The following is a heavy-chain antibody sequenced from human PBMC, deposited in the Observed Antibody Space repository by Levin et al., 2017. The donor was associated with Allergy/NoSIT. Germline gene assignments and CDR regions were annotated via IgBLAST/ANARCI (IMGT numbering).Heavy chain of an antibody. CDR2: ISYDGSNK. CDR1: GFTFSSYA. J-gene: IGHJ6*02. CDR3: ARERGVTTQGRYYDYGMDV. Sequence: GGSLRLSCAASGFTFSSYAMHWVRQAPGKGLEWVAVISYDGSNKYYADSVKGRFTISRDNSKNTLYLQMNSLRAEDTAVYYCARERGVTTQGRYYDYGMDVWGQGTTVTVSS. V-gene: IGHV3-30-3*01. D-gene: IGHD4-17*01.